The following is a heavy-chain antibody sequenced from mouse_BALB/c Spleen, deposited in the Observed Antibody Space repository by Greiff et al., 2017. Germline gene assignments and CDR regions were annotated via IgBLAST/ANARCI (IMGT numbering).Heavy chain of an antibody. CDR2: IDPETGGT. D-gene: IGHD1-1*01. J-gene: IGHJ4*01. V-gene: IGHV1-15*01. CDR1: GYTFTDYE. Sequence: QVQLQQSGAELVRPGASVTLSCKASGYTFTDYEMHWVKQTPVHGLEWIGAIDPETGGTAYNQKFKGKATLTADKSSSTAYMELRSLTSEDSAVYYCTRGYYYYAMDYWGQGTSVTVSS. CDR3: TRGYYYYAMDY.